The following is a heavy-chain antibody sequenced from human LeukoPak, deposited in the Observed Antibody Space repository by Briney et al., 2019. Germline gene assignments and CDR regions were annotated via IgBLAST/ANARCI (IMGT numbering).Heavy chain of an antibody. CDR2: MNPNSGST. V-gene: IGHV1-8*03. J-gene: IGHJ4*02. Sequence: ASVKVSCKASGYTFTSYDINWLRQATGQGLEWMGWMNPNSGSTGYAQKFQGRVTITRNTSISTAYMELSSLRSEDTAVYYCARSGIAVAGKAYFDYWGQGTLVTVSS. CDR3: ARSGIAVAGKAYFDY. CDR1: GYTFTSYD. D-gene: IGHD6-19*01.